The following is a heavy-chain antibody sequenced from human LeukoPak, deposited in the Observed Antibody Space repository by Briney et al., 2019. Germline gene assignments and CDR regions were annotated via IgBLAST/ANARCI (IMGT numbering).Heavy chain of an antibody. CDR3: ARKRLADLGDNTSFGGTPFDS. J-gene: IGHJ4*02. Sequence: GGSLRLSCVASGFTFETYHMNWVRQAPGKGLEWLSGITSGGGVIYYADSVKGRFTISRDDATNSVFLQMSGLTVADTAVYYCARKRLADLGDNTSFGGTPFDSWGQGTLVIVSS. CDR1: GFTFETYH. V-gene: IGHV3-48*03. CDR2: ITSGGGVI. D-gene: IGHD3-16*01.